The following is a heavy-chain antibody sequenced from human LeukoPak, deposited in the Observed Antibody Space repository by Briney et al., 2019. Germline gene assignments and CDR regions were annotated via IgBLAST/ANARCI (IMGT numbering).Heavy chain of an antibody. J-gene: IGHJ4*02. D-gene: IGHD3-22*01. CDR2: ISYDGSNK. CDR1: GFTFSSYG. CDR3: AKPPPYYYDSSGYYAY. Sequence: PGGSLRLSCAAPGFTFSSYGMPWVRQAPGKGLEWVAAISYDGSNKYYADSVKGRFTISRDNSKNTLYLQMNSLRAEDTAVYYCAKPPPYYYDSSGYYAYWGQGTLVTVSS. V-gene: IGHV3-30*18.